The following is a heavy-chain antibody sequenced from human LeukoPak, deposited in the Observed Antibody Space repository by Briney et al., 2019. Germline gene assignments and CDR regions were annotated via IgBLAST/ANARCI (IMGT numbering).Heavy chain of an antibody. CDR2: ISYDGSNK. CDR3: AKDSSGWLDY. CDR1: GFTFSTYP. Sequence: PGRSLRLSCAASGFTFSTYPIHWVRQAPGKGLEWVAVISYDGSNKYYADSVKGRFTISRDNSKNTLYLQMNSLRAGDTAVYYCAKDSSGWLDYWGQGTLVTVSS. V-gene: IGHV3-30*04. J-gene: IGHJ4*02. D-gene: IGHD6-19*01.